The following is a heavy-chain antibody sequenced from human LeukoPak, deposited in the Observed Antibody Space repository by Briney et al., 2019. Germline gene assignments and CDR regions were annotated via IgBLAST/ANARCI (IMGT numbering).Heavy chain of an antibody. Sequence: GGSLRLSCAASGFTVSSNYMSWVRQAPGKGLEWVSGIYSGGNTFYADSVKGRFIISRDNSKNTLYLQMNTLRAEDTAVYYCARTRGAGPGGHFDSWGQGVLVIVSS. J-gene: IGHJ4*02. CDR3: ARTRGAGPGGHFDS. V-gene: IGHV3-53*01. CDR1: GFTVSSNY. D-gene: IGHD3-10*01. CDR2: IYSGGNT.